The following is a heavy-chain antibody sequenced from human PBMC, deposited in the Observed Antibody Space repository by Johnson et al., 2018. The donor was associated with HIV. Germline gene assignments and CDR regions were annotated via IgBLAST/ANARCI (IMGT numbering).Heavy chain of an antibody. CDR2: ISYDGSNK. J-gene: IGHJ3*02. CDR1: GFTFSSYG. D-gene: IGHD3-10*01. V-gene: IGHV3-30*19. CDR3: AGVAVLGFRNTNAFEI. Sequence: QVQLVESGGGLVQPGRSLRLSCAASGFTFSSYGLHWVRQAPGKGLERVEVISYDGSNKYYADSVKGRFTIPRDNSKNKLYLQRNSGRAEDTAVYYCAGVAVLGFRNTNAFEIWRQGTMVTVSS.